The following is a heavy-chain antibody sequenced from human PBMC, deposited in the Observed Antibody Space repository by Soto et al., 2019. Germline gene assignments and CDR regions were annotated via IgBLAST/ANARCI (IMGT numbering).Heavy chain of an antibody. V-gene: IGHV3-30*18. CDR3: AKDEGFMGVRYYFAY. CDR2: MGNDGSKK. Sequence: QVQLVESGGGVVQPGGSLRLSCVASGFTFRSYGMHWVRQAPGKGLEWVAAMGNDGSKKVYADSAKGRVTISRDNSKNTVYLQMNSLRAEDTAVYYCAKDEGFMGVRYYFAYWGQGTLVTVSP. D-gene: IGHD3-16*01. CDR1: GFTFRSYG. J-gene: IGHJ4*02.